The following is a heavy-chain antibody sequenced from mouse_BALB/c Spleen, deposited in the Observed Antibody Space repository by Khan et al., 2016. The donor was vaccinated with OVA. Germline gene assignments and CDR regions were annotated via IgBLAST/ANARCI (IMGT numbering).Heavy chain of an antibody. CDR2: IWGGGGT. Sequence: QVQLQQSGPDLVAPSQSLSITCTVSGFSLSRYNIHWVRQPPGKGLEWLGMIWGGGGTDYNSTLKSRLSIRKDNSKSQVFLKMNSLQTDDTAMYYCARAYYRYDGYYAMDYWGQGTPVTVSS. CDR1: GFSLSRYN. V-gene: IGHV2-6-4*01. J-gene: IGHJ4*01. D-gene: IGHD2-14*01. CDR3: ARAYYRYDGYYAMDY.